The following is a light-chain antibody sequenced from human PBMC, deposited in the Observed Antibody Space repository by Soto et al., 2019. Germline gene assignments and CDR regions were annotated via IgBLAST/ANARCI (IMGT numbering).Light chain of an antibody. V-gene: IGKV1-5*01. CDR3: QQYNSYSPET. J-gene: IGKJ1*01. Sequence: DIQMTQSPSTLSASVGDRVTITCRASQSISSWLAWYQQKPGKAPKLLIYDASSLESGVPSRFSGSGSGTEFTLTISSPQPDDFATYYCQQYNSYSPETFGQGTKV. CDR2: DAS. CDR1: QSISSW.